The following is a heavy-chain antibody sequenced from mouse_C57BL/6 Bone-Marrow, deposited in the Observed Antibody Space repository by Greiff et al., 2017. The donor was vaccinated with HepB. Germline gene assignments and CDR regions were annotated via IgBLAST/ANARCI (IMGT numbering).Heavy chain of an antibody. J-gene: IGHJ3*01. Sequence: EVKLQESGPGLVKPSQSLSLTCSVTGYSITSGYYWNWIRQFPGNKLEWIGYISYDGSNNYNPSLKNRISITRDTSKNQFFLKLNSVTTEDTATYYCAREEGDLAYWGQGTLVTVSA. CDR3: AREEGDLAY. CDR1: GYSITSGYY. D-gene: IGHD2-13*01. CDR2: ISYDGSN. V-gene: IGHV3-6*01.